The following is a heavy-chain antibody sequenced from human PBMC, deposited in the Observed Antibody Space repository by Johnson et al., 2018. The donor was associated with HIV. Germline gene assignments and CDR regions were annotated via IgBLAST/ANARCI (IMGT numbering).Heavy chain of an antibody. CDR2: IGTAGDT. CDR3: ARGAVGGTTYAFDI. V-gene: IGHV3-9*01. CDR1: GFTFDDYA. Sequence: VQLVESGGGLVQPGRSLRLSCAASGFTFDDYAMHWVRQAPGKGLEWVSGIGTAGDTYYPGSVKGRFTISRDNSKNSLYLQMNSLRAEDTALYYCARGAVGGTTYAFDIWGQGTTVTVSS. D-gene: IGHD1-26*01. J-gene: IGHJ3*02.